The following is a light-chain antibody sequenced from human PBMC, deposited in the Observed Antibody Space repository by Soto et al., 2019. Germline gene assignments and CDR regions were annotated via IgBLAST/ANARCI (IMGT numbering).Light chain of an antibody. CDR2: SNN. Sequence: QLVLTQPPSASGTPGQRVTISCSGRSSNIGSNTVNWYQQLPGTAPKLLIYSNNQRPSGVPDRFSGSKSGTSASLAISGLQSEDEADYYCAAWDDSLNGLYVFGTGTKLTVL. V-gene: IGLV1-44*01. J-gene: IGLJ1*01. CDR3: AAWDDSLNGLYV. CDR1: SSNIGSNT.